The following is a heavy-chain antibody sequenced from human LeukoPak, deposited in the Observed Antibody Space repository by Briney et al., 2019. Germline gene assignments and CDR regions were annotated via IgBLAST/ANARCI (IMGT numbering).Heavy chain of an antibody. V-gene: IGHV3-21*01. CDR3: ASYGDYNDAFNI. J-gene: IGHJ3*02. Sequence: GGSLRLSCAASGFTFSSYSMNWVRQAPGKGLEWVSSISSSSSYIYYADSVKGRFTISRDNAKNSLYLQMNSLRAEDTAVYYCASYGDYNDAFNIWGQGAMVTVSS. CDR1: GFTFSSYS. D-gene: IGHD4-17*01. CDR2: ISSSSSYI.